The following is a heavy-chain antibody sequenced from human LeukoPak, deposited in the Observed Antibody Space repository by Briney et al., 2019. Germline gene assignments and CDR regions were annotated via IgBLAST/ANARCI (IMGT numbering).Heavy chain of an antibody. CDR2: IYNAGST. CDR1: GGSISSGGYF. Sequence: SETLPLTCTVSGGSISSGGYFWSWIRQPVGKGLEWIGRIYNAGSTNYNPSLQSRVTISLDTSKNQFSLRLSFVTAADTAVYYCARPRGYCSSTSCYGIYYYMDVWGKGTTVTVSS. CDR3: ARPRGYCSSTSCYGIYYYMDV. J-gene: IGHJ6*03. D-gene: IGHD2-2*01. V-gene: IGHV4-61*02.